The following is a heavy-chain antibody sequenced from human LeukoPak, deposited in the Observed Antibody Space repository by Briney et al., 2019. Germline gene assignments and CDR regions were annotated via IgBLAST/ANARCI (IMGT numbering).Heavy chain of an antibody. CDR3: ARVSWVTAIDRAFDI. V-gene: IGHV1-46*01. CDR2: INPSGGST. J-gene: IGHJ3*02. D-gene: IGHD2-21*02. Sequence: ASVKVSCKASGYTFTSYYMHWVRQAPGQGLEWMGIINPSGGSTSYAQKFQGRVTMTRDTSTSTVYMELSSLRSEDTAVYYCARVSWVTAIDRAFDIWGQGTMVTVSS. CDR1: GYTFTSYY.